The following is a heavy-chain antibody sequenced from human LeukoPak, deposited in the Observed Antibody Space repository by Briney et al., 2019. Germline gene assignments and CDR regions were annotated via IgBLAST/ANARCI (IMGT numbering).Heavy chain of an antibody. J-gene: IGHJ4*02. CDR2: IYTSGST. V-gene: IGHV4-61*02. CDR3: ANSIDFDYGDYYFDY. Sequence: PSETLSLTCTVSGGSISSGSYYWSWIRQPAGKGLEWIGRIYTSGSTNYNPSLKSRVTISPDTSKNQFSLKLSSVTAADPAVYYCANSIDFDYGDYYFDYWGQGALVTISS. CDR1: GGSISSGSYY. D-gene: IGHD4-17*01.